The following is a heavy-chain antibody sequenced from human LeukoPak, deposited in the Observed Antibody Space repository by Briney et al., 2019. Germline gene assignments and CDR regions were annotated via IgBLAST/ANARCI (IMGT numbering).Heavy chain of an antibody. V-gene: IGHV4-39*01. D-gene: IGHD3-10*01. CDR3: ARMVRGVTRWFDP. CDR1: GGSISSSTYY. J-gene: IGHJ5*02. CDR2: IYYSGST. Sequence: PSETLSLTCSVSGGSISSSTYYWGWIRQPPGKGLEWIGSIYYSGSTYYTSSLKTRVTISVDTSKNQFSLKMYSVTAADTAVYYCARMVRGVTRWFDPWGQGTLVTVSS.